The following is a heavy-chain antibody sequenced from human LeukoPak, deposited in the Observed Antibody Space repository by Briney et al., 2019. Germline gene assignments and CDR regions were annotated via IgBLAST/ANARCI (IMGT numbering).Heavy chain of an antibody. Sequence: ASVTVSFTASGYSFTIYDINWVRQAPGQGLEWMGWMNPNSGNTGYAQKFQGRVTMTRNTSISTAYMELSSLRSEDTAIYYCARRKGTSGTTFGYWGQGTLVTVSS. CDR1: GYSFTIYD. CDR3: ARRKGTSGTTFGY. J-gene: IGHJ4*02. V-gene: IGHV1-8*01. D-gene: IGHD1-1*01. CDR2: MNPNSGNT.